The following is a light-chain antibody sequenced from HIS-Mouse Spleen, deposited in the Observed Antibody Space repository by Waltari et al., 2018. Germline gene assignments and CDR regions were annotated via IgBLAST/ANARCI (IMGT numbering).Light chain of an antibody. V-gene: IGLV3-27*01. CDR2: KDR. CDR1: VLAKKY. Sequence: SYELTQPSSVSVSPGQTARNTCSGDVLAKKYARWFQQKPGQAPVLVIYKDRKRPSGIPERFSGSSSGTTVTLTISGAQVEDEADYYCYSAADNIGVFGGGTKLTVL. J-gene: IGLJ2*01. CDR3: YSAADNIGV.